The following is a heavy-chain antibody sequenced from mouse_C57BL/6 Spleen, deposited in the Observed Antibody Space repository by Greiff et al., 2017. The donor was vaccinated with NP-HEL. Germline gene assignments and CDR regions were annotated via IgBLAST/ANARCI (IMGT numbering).Heavy chain of an antibody. J-gene: IGHJ3*01. V-gene: IGHV1-54*01. CDR3: ARSRGYVSWFAY. D-gene: IGHD2-2*01. Sequence: VQLQQSGAELVRPGTSVKVSCKASGYAFTKYLIEWVKQRPGQGLEWIGVINPGSGGTNYNEKFKGKATLTADKSSSTAYMQLSSLTSEDSAVYFCARSRGYVSWFAYWGQGTLDTVSA. CDR1: GYAFTKYL. CDR2: INPGSGGT.